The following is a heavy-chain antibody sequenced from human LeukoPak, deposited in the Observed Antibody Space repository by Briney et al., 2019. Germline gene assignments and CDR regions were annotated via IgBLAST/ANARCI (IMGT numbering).Heavy chain of an antibody. CDR1: GFTFDDHS. V-gene: IGHV3-20*04. CDR3: ARDYGGNSGFFDY. CDR2: ISWSGGTT. D-gene: IGHD4-23*01. Sequence: GGSLRLSCAASGFTFDDHSMSWVRQAPGKGLEWVSGISWSGGTTGYADSVKGRFSISRDNAKNSLYLQMNSLRAEDTALYYCARDYGGNSGFFDYWGQGTLVTVSS. J-gene: IGHJ4*02.